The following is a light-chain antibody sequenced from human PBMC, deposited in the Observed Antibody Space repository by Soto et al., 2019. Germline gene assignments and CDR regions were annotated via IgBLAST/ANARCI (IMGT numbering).Light chain of an antibody. CDR2: EDD. V-gene: IGLV6-57*03. CDR1: SGSMAANY. J-gene: IGLJ3*02. CDR3: QSYDSNNWV. Sequence: NFMLTQPHSVSESPGKTVTISCTRSSGSMAANYVQWYQQRPGSAPTTVIYEDDRRPSGVPDRFSGSIDSSSNSASLTISGLKTEDEADYYCQSYDSNNWVFGGGTQLTVL.